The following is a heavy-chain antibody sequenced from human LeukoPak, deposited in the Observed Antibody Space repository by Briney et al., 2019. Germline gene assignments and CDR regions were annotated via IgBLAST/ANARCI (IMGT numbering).Heavy chain of an antibody. CDR3: ARTRGYNYGYSDD. Sequence: GGSLRLSCAASGFTFSSYNMNWVRQAPGKGLEWVSYISGGSTVIDYADSVKGRFTISRDNAKNSLYLQMNSLRGEDTAVYYCARTRGYNYGYSDDWGQGTLVTVAS. V-gene: IGHV3-48*01. CDR2: ISGGSTVI. D-gene: IGHD5-18*01. CDR1: GFTFSSYN. J-gene: IGHJ4*02.